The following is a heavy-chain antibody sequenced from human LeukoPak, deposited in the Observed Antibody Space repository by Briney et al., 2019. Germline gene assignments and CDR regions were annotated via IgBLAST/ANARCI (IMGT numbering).Heavy chain of an antibody. J-gene: IGHJ4*02. Sequence: GGSLRLSCAASGFTFSSYAMSWVGQAPGKGLEWVSAISGSGGSTYYADSVKGRFTISRDNSKNTLYLQMNSLRAGDTAVYYCAKEVGWYYSYYFDYWGRGTLVTVSS. CDR2: ISGSGGST. CDR3: AKEVGWYYSYYFDY. CDR1: GFTFSSYA. D-gene: IGHD6-19*01. V-gene: IGHV3-23*01.